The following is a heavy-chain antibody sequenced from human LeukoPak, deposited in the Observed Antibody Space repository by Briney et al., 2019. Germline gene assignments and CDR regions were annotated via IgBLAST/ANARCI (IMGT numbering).Heavy chain of an antibody. CDR1: GFTFSSYW. J-gene: IGHJ4*02. CDR2: INSDGSST. Sequence: GGSLRLSCAASGFTFSSYWMYWVRQAPGKGLVCVSRINSDGSSTSYADSVKGRFIISRDNAKNTLYLQMNGLRAEDTAAYYCARRGAGTGTTDYWGQGTLVTVSS. CDR3: ARRGAGTGTTDY. V-gene: IGHV3-74*01. D-gene: IGHD1-1*01.